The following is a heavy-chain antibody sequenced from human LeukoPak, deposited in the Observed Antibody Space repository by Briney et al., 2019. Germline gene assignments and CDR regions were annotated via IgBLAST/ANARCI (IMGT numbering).Heavy chain of an antibody. CDR3: ARGIWSSHSVGYYFDY. CDR1: GYTFTSYA. V-gene: IGHV1-3*03. Sequence: ASVKVSCKASGYTFTSYAMHWVRQAPGQRLEWMGWINAGNGNTKYSQDFQGRVTITRDTSASTAYMELSSLTSEDMAVYYCARGIWSSHSVGYYFDYWGQGTLVTVSS. D-gene: IGHD6-13*01. J-gene: IGHJ4*02. CDR2: INAGNGNT.